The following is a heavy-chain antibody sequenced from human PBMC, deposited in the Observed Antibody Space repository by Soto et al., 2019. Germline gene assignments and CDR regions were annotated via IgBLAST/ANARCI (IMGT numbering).Heavy chain of an antibody. CDR1: GYTFTSYY. CDR2: INPSGGST. V-gene: IGHV1-46*01. J-gene: IGHJ4*02. Sequence: VASVKVSCKXSGYTFTSYYMHWVRQAPGQGLEWMGIINPSGGSTSYAQKFQGRVTMTKDTSTSTVYMELSSLRSEDTAVYYCARETQLLCVGYWGQGTLVTVS. D-gene: IGHD3-10*02. CDR3: ARETQLLCVGY.